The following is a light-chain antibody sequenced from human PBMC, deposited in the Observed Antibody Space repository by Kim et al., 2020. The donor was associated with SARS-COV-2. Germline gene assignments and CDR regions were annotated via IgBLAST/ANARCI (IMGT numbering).Light chain of an antibody. CDR1: QSLLHSIGFNY. Sequence: DIVMTQSPPSLPVTLGEPASISCRSSQSLLHSIGFNYLVWYLQKTGQSPQLLIYLGSNRASGVPDRFSGSGSGTDFTLKISRVEAVDVWFYYCMQALKTPRTFSQRTRLEIK. CDR2: LGS. V-gene: IGKV2-28*01. J-gene: IGKJ5*01. CDR3: MQALKTPRT.